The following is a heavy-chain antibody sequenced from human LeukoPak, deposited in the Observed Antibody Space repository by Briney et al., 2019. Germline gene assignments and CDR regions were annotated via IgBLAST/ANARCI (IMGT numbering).Heavy chain of an antibody. CDR3: ARAGGSSTWYVWYFQH. CDR2: INTDGSST. J-gene: IGHJ1*01. V-gene: IGHV3-74*01. CDR1: GFTFSSYW. Sequence: GGSLRLSCAASGFTFSSYWMHWVRQVPGKGLLWVSRINTDGSSTTYADSVKGRFTISRDNSKNTLDLQMNSLRAEDTAVYYCARAGGSSTWYVWYFQHWGQGTLVTVSS. D-gene: IGHD6-13*01.